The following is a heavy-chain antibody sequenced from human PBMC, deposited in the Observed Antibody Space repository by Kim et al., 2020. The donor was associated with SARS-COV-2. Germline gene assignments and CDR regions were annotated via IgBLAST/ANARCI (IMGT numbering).Heavy chain of an antibody. J-gene: IGHJ4*02. Sequence: VKGRFTISRDNSKNTLYLQMNSLRAEDTAVYYCAREDIVVVVAATGRLGHWGQGTLVTVSS. CDR3: AREDIVVVVAATGRLGH. V-gene: IGHV3-30*01. D-gene: IGHD2-15*01.